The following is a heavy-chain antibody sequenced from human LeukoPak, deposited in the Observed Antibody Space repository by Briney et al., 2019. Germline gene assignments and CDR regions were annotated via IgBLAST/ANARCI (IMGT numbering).Heavy chain of an antibody. D-gene: IGHD2-15*01. CDR2: VSRTGSTK. J-gene: IGHJ4*02. V-gene: IGHV3-23*01. Sequence: GGSLRRSCVASGFTFSSFALDWVRQAPWRGLEWISVVSRTGSTKYYADSVKGRFTVSRDNSKNTVYLQMNSLRVDDSAVYYCAKRKNSPGYSSLDQWGQGTLVTVSS. CDR3: AKRKNSPGYSSLDQ. CDR1: GFTFSSFA.